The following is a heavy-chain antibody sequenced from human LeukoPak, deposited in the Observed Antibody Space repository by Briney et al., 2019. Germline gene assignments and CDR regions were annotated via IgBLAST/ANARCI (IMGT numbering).Heavy chain of an antibody. D-gene: IGHD5-18*01. Sequence: SETLSLTCSVSGGSISSYYWSWIRQPPGEGPGWVGYIYYCGSTNYNPSLKSRVTISVDTSKNQFSLKLSSVTAADTAVYYCARGLARGYSYGHFDYWGQGTLVTVSS. CDR3: ARGLARGYSYGHFDY. J-gene: IGHJ4*02. CDR2: IYYCGST. CDR1: GGSISSYY. V-gene: IGHV4-59*01.